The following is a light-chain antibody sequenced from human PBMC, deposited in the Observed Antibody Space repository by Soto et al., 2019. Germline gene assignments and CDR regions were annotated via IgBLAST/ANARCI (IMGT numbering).Light chain of an antibody. J-gene: IGKJ2*01. CDR1: QSVSTY. V-gene: IGKV1-39*01. CDR2: AAS. Sequence: DVQMTQSPSSLSASVGDRVTITCRASQSVSTYLNWYQQKPGKAPKLLIHAASTLQSGVPSRLSGSGTGTDFTLTIVGLQPEDFATYCCQQTYFALHTYGQGTKVEI. CDR3: QQTYFALHT.